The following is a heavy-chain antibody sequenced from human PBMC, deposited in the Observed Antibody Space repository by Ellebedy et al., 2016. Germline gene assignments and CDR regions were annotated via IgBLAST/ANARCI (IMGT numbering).Heavy chain of an antibody. CDR3: AKATGTDV. Sequence: GESLKISCAASGLTLSSSGMHWVRQTPDRGLEWVAVIWYDGSKTYYADSVKGRFTISRDNSNNTLYLEMNSLRAEDTAVYYCAKATGTDVWGQGTTVTVSS. D-gene: IGHD5-12*01. V-gene: IGHV3-33*06. CDR1: GLTLSSSG. CDR2: IWYDGSKT. J-gene: IGHJ6*02.